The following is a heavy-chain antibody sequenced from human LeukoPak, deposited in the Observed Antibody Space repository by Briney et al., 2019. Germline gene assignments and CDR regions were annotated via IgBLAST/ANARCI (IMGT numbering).Heavy chain of an antibody. CDR3: VRGLYGDYLTDS. Sequence: GGSPRLSCAASGFVVSSNYMNWVRQAPGKGLQWVSVIYRDGTTYYADSVEGHLTMSRDTSKNTLYLQTNHLRVDDTAVYYCVRGLYGDYLTDSWGQGTLVSVSS. J-gene: IGHJ5*01. CDR2: IYRDGTT. CDR1: GFVVSSNY. D-gene: IGHD4-17*01. V-gene: IGHV3-53*01.